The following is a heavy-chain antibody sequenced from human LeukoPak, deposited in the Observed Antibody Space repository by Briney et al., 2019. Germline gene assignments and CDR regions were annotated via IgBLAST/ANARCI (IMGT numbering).Heavy chain of an antibody. V-gene: IGHV1-18*01. D-gene: IGHD4-17*01. J-gene: IGHJ4*02. CDR1: GYTFTSYG. CDR3: ARSRTLTTVTTLGY. Sequence: ASVKVSCKASGYTFTSYGISWVRQAPGQGLEWMGWISAYNGNTNYAQKLQGRVTMTTDTSTSTAYMELRSLRSDDTAVYYCARSRTLTTVTTLGYWGQGTLVPVSS. CDR2: ISAYNGNT.